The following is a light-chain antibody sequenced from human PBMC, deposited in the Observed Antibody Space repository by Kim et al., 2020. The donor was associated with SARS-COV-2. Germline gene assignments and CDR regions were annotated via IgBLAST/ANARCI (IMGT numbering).Light chain of an antibody. J-gene: IGKJ1*01. CDR1: QRLSSY. Sequence: ACVVDGVTITCRASQRLSSYLAWYQQKPGEAPKLLIYAPSTLQLGVSTRFSGSGSGTEFTLTISDLQPEDVATYYCLIYDTAPWTFGHGTKVDIK. CDR2: APS. V-gene: IGKV1-27*01. CDR3: LIYDTAPWT.